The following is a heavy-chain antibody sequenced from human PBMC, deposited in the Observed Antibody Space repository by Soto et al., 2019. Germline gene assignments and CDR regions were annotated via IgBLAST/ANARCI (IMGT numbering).Heavy chain of an antibody. D-gene: IGHD6-13*01. CDR2: IYHSGST. V-gene: IGHV4-38-2*02. J-gene: IGHJ5*02. CDR1: GYSISSGYY. Sequence: SETLSLTCAVSGYSISSGYYWGWIRQPPGKGLEWIGSIYHSGSTYYNPSLKSRVTISVDTSKNQFSLKLSSVTAADTAVYYCARDSIAAAGKYNRFDPWGQGTLVTVSS. CDR3: ARDSIAAAGKYNRFDP.